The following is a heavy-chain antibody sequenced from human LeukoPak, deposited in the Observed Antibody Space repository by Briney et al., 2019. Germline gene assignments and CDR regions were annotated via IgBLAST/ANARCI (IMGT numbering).Heavy chain of an antibody. V-gene: IGHV3-23*01. D-gene: IGHD3-16*01. CDR1: GFTFSSYA. CDR3: AKDRPVSEKKIMITFGGAPPDAFDI. J-gene: IGHJ3*02. Sequence: GGSLRLSCAASGFTFSSYAMSWVRQAPGKGLEWVSAISGSGGSTYYADSVKGRFTISRDNSKNTLYLQMNSLRAEDTAVYYCAKDRPVSEKKIMITFGGAPPDAFDIWGQGTMVTVSS. CDR2: ISGSGGST.